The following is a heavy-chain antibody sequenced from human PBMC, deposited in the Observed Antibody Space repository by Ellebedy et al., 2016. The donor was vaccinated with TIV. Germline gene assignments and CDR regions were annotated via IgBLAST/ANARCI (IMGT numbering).Heavy chain of an antibody. D-gene: IGHD3-10*01. J-gene: IGHJ4*02. V-gene: IGHV1-2*02. CDR3: ARLSGSPRGY. Sequence: ASVKVSCKASGYTLTDDYVHWVRQAPGQGLEWLGCIDPLSGGTAYEQQFRGRVTMTSDSFLNPGYMQLTRLGSDDTAVYYCARLSGSPRGYWGQGTLVTVSS. CDR1: GYTLTDDY. CDR2: IDPLSGGT.